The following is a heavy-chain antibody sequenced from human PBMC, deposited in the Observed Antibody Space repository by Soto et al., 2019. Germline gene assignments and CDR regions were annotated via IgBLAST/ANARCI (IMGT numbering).Heavy chain of an antibody. J-gene: IGHJ4*02. CDR2: IYWDDDK. Sequence: SGPTLVNPPQTLTLTCTISGVSLSTSGVHVGWIRQPPGKALEWLALIYWDDDKRYNPSLKTRLTITKDTSKNQVALRMTNMDPVDTATYYCAHSGNKAVACYYLDYWGQGTLATV. CDR1: GVSLSTSGVH. CDR3: AHSGNKAVACYYLDY. D-gene: IGHD6-19*01. V-gene: IGHV2-5*02.